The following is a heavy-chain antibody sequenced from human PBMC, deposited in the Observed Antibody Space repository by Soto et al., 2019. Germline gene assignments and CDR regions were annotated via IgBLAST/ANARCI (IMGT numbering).Heavy chain of an antibody. Sequence: PSETLSLTCTVSGDSISRGGFNWGWVRHRPGKGLEWIGDIYYDGSIFYNPSLRSRTYISSDKSKNAVFLRLSSMSATDTAVYYCARRKVGASGPTEVWGQGMLVTVSS. CDR2: IYYDGSI. CDR1: GDSISRGGFN. J-gene: IGHJ4*02. V-gene: IGHV4-31*03. D-gene: IGHD1-26*01. CDR3: ARRKVGASGPTEV.